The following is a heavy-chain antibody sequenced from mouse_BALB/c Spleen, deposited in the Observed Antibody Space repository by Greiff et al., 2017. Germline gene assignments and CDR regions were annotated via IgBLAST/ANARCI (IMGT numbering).Heavy chain of an antibody. Sequence: EVQGVESGGGLVKPGGSLKLSCAASGFTFSSYAMSWVRQTPEKRLEWVASISSGGSTYYPDSVKGRFTISRDNARNILYLQMSSLRSEDTAMYYCARGRGITTAWFAYWGQGTLVTVSA. J-gene: IGHJ3*01. CDR3: ARGRGITTAWFAY. CDR1: GFTFSSYA. CDR2: ISSGGST. D-gene: IGHD2-4*01. V-gene: IGHV5-6-5*01.